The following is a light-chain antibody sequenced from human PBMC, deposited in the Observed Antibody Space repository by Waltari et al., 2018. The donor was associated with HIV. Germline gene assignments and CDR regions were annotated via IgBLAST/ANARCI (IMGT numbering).Light chain of an antibody. J-gene: IGLJ1*01. CDR1: SSDVGGYNS. Sequence: GTSSDVGGYNSVSWYQQHPGKAPKLLIYEVSKWPSGVPDRFSGSKSGNTASLTISGLRADDEADYYCCSYGGTYNVFGTGTKVTIL. V-gene: IGLV2-11*03. CDR2: EVS. CDR3: CSYGGTYNV.